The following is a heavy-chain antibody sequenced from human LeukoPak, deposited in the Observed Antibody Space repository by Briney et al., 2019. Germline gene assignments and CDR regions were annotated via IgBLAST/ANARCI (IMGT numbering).Heavy chain of an antibody. CDR2: ILNDGRT. CDR3: TRLAGIERVFRQKYFDF. CDR1: GFTFSSYA. V-gene: IGHV3-53*01. Sequence: AGGSLRLSCAASGFTFSSYAMSWVRQAPGKGLEWVSVILNDGRTYYADSVKGRFTISRDNSKNTVSLQMSSLRADDTAVYFCTRLAGIERVFRQKYFDFWGQGALVTVSS. J-gene: IGHJ4*02. D-gene: IGHD2-21*01.